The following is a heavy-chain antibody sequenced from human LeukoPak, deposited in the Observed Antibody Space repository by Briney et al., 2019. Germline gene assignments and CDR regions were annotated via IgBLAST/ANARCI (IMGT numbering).Heavy chain of an antibody. D-gene: IGHD3-10*01. Sequence: GGSLRLSCAASGFTFSSYAMRWVRQAPGKGLEWGSAISGSGGSTYYADSVKGRFTISRDNSKNTLYLQMNSLRAEDTAVYYCAKYGGSGSYYPDYWGQGTLVTVSS. V-gene: IGHV3-23*01. CDR1: GFTFSSYA. J-gene: IGHJ4*02. CDR3: AKYGGSGSYYPDY. CDR2: ISGSGGST.